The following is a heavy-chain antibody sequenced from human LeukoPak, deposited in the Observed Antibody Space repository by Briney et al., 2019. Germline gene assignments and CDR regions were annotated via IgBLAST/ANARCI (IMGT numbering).Heavy chain of an antibody. V-gene: IGHV3-48*03. Sequence: GGSLRLSCAAPGFTFSSYEMNWVRQAPGKGLEWVSYISSSGSTIYYADSVKGRFTISRDNAKNSLYLQMNSLRAEDTAVYYCARAAAGPYFDYWGQGTLVTVSS. CDR3: ARAAAGPYFDY. D-gene: IGHD6-13*01. CDR1: GFTFSSYE. J-gene: IGHJ4*02. CDR2: ISSSGSTI.